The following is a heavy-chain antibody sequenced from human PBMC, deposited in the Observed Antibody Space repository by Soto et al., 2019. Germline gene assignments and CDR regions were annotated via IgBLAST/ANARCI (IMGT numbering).Heavy chain of an antibody. CDR3: TRSPDCGGDCYSRDYHYYYYMDV. V-gene: IGHV4-59*01. J-gene: IGHJ6*03. D-gene: IGHD2-21*01. CDR1: GGSISSYY. CDR2: IYYTGRT. Sequence: QVQLQESGPGLVKPSETLSLTCSVAGGSISSYYWSWIRQPPGKGLEWIGYIYYTGRTKYNSSLESRVTISIDTSKDQFSLNLSSVTAADTAVYYCTRSPDCGGDCYSRDYHYYYYMDVWGKGTTVTVSS.